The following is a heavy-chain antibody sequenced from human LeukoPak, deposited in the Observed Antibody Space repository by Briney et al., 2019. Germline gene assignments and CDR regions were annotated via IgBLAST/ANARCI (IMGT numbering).Heavy chain of an antibody. CDR2: ISSSSSYI. J-gene: IGHJ4*02. CDR3: ARGVGYYGSGTYYFDF. Sequence: GGSLRLSCAASGFTFSSYSMNWVRQAPGKGLEWVSSISSSSSYIYYADSVKGRFTISRDNAKNSLYLQMNSPRAEDTAVYYCARGVGYYGSGTYYFDFWGQGTLVTVSS. V-gene: IGHV3-21*01. D-gene: IGHD3-10*01. CDR1: GFTFSSYS.